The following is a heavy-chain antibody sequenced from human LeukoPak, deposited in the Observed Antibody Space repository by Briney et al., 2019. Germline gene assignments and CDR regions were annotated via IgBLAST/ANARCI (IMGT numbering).Heavy chain of an antibody. CDR3: ARASSSWYAWWFDP. D-gene: IGHD6-13*01. CDR2: INHSGST. CDR1: GGSLSGYY. V-gene: IGHV4-34*01. J-gene: IGHJ5*02. Sequence: SETLSLTCAVYGGSLSGYYWSWIRQPPGKGLEWIGEINHSGSTNYNPSLKSRVTISVDTSKNQFSLKLSSVTAADTAVYYCARASSSWYAWWFDPWGQGTLVTVSS.